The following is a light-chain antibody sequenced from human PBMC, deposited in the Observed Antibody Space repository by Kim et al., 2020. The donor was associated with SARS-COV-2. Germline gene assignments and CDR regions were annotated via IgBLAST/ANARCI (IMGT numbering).Light chain of an antibody. CDR1: NSDIGGHNS. CDR3: SSYTTSTTWV. J-gene: IGLJ3*02. V-gene: IGLV2-14*03. Sequence: QSALTQPASVSGSPGQPITISCTGTNSDIGGHNSASWYQQYPGTAPKRLIYDVTRRASGISNRFSGSKSGNTASLTITGLQTEDEADYYCSSYTTSTTWVFGGGTQLTVL. CDR2: DVT.